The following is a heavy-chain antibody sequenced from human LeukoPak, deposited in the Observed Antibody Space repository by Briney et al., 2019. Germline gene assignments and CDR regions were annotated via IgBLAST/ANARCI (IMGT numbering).Heavy chain of an antibody. CDR1: GLIFSSYS. D-gene: IGHD2-2*01. V-gene: IGHV3-21*01. Sequence: GGSLRLSCAAPGLIFSSYSMNWVRQAPGKGLEWVSSISDNSNYIYYADSVKGRFTISRDNAKDSLYLQMNSLRAEDTALYYCATVVPTTIPNFDYWGQGTLVTVSS. J-gene: IGHJ4*02. CDR2: ISDNSNYI. CDR3: ATVVPTTIPNFDY.